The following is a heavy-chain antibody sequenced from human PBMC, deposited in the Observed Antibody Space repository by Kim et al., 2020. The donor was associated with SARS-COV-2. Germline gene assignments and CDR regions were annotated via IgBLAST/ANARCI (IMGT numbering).Heavy chain of an antibody. V-gene: IGHV1-2*02. CDR3: ARAAPGEFYDSSGPDY. J-gene: IGHJ4*02. CDR1: GYTFTGYY. D-gene: IGHD3-22*01. Sequence: ASVKVSCKASGYTFTGYYMHWVRQAPGQGLEWMGWINPNSGGTNYAQKFQGRVTMTRDTSISTAYMELSRLRSDDTAVYYCARAAPGEFYDSSGPDYWGQGTLVTVSS. CDR2: INPNSGGT.